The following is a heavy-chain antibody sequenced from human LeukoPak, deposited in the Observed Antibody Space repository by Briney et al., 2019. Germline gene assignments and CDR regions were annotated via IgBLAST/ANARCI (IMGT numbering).Heavy chain of an antibody. V-gene: IGHV3-23*01. CDR3: AKGRTNDY. CDR1: GFTYSIYT. Sequence: PGGSLRLSCVASGFTYSIYTMNWVRQAPGKGLEWVSAISDTGGNTFYADSVKGRFTISRDNSKNTLYLQMNSLRAEDTAIYYCAKGRTNDYWGQGTLVTVSS. D-gene: IGHD1/OR15-1a*01. J-gene: IGHJ4*02. CDR2: ISDTGGNT.